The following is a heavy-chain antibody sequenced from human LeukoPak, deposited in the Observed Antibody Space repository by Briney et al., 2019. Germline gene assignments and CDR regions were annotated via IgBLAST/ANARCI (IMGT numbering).Heavy chain of an antibody. CDR1: GYTFTSYG. CDR2: ISAYNGNT. V-gene: IGHV1-18*04. J-gene: IGHJ4*02. Sequence: ASVKVSCKASGYTFTSYGFSWVRQAPGQGLEWMGWISAYNGNTNYAQKLQGRVTMTTDTSTSTAYMELRSLRSDDTAVYYCAREVLTYYYGSGSAYYFDYWGQGTLVTVSS. D-gene: IGHD3-10*01. CDR3: AREVLTYYYGSGSAYYFDY.